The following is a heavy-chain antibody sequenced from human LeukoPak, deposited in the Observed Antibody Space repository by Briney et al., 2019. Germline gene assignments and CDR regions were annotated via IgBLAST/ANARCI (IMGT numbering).Heavy chain of an antibody. V-gene: IGHV3-30*03. CDR3: ARDSRYGMDV. J-gene: IGHJ6*02. CDR1: GFTFSTNA. Sequence: GGSLRLSCAASGFTFSTNAMHWVRQAPGKGLEWVAIISYDGSDKYYADSVKGRFTISRDNAKNTLYLQMNSLRAEDTAVYYCARDSRYGMDVWGQGTTVTVS. CDR2: ISYDGSDK.